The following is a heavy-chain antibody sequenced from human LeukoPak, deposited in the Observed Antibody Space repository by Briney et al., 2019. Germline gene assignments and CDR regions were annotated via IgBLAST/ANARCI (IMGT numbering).Heavy chain of an antibody. J-gene: IGHJ4*02. D-gene: IGHD1-1*01. CDR1: GYTFNEYY. CDR3: ARTTPFDY. CDR2: IKPNNGDT. V-gene: IGHV1-2*02. Sequence: GASVNVSSKPSGYTFNEYYLQWVRQAPGQGGEWMGWIKPNNGDTNYAQKFQGRVTMTRDTSISTGYMELSRLRSDDTAAYYCARTTPFDYWGQGPLVTVSS.